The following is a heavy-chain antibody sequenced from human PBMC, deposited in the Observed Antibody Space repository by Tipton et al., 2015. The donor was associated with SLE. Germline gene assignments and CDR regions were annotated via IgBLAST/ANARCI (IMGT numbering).Heavy chain of an antibody. V-gene: IGHV4-59*08. CDR2: IYYSGST. Sequence: TLSLTCTVSGGSISSYYWNWIRQPPGKGLEWIGYIYYSGSTNYNPSLKSRAAISLNTSKNQFSLKLTSVTATDTAVYYCAGSSDGMVAGYFDYWGQGTLVTVSS. J-gene: IGHJ4*02. CDR1: GGSISSYY. CDR3: AGSSDGMVAGYFDY. D-gene: IGHD6-19*01.